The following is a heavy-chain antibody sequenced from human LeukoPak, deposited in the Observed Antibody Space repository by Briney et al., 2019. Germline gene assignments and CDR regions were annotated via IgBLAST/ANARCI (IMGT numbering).Heavy chain of an antibody. Sequence: SETLSLTCTVSGYSISSGYYWGWIRQPPGKGLEWIGSIYHSGSTYYNPSLKSRVTISVDTSKNQFSLKLSSVTAADTAVYYCARDGSWVAAAGDFDYWGQGTLVTVSS. D-gene: IGHD6-13*01. CDR2: IYHSGST. V-gene: IGHV4-38-2*02. J-gene: IGHJ4*02. CDR3: ARDGSWVAAAGDFDY. CDR1: GYSISSGYY.